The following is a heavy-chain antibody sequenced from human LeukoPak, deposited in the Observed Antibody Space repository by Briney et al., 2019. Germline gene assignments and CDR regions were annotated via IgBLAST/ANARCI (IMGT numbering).Heavy chain of an antibody. CDR3: VRDYGYSFDH. V-gene: IGHV3-30*02. Sequence: GGSLRLSCAASGFTFSGNGMHWVRQAPGKGPEWVSFIRYDGSTKSYADSVEGRFTISRDNSKNTMYLEMISLRTEDTAVYYCVRDYGYSFDHWGQGTLVTVSS. CDR2: IRYDGSTK. CDR1: GFTFSGNG. J-gene: IGHJ4*02. D-gene: IGHD3-16*01.